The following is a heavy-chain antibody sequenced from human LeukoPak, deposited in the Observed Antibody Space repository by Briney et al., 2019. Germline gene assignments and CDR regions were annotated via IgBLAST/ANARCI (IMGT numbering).Heavy chain of an antibody. Sequence: ASVKVSCKASGYTFTSYIISWVRQAPGQPLEWMGWISTYTRKTNYAQNLQGRVTMTTGTSTTTAYMQLRNLRSDDTAVYYCARLHSSGYYYWGQGTLVTVSS. J-gene: IGHJ4*02. CDR3: ARLHSSGYYY. CDR1: GYTFTSYI. CDR2: ISTYTRKT. V-gene: IGHV1-18*04. D-gene: IGHD3-22*01.